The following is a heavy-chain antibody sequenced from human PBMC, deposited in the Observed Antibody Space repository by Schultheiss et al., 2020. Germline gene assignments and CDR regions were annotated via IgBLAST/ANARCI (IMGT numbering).Heavy chain of an antibody. CDR3: ARGYYGSGSYLSY. CDR2: ISYDGSNK. CDR1: GFTFSSYA. Sequence: GGSLRLSCAASGFTFSSYAMHWVRQAPGNGLEWVAVISYDGSNKYYADSVKGRFTISRDNAKNSLYLQMNSLRDEDTAVYYCARGYYGSGSYLSYWGQGTLVTVSS. D-gene: IGHD3-10*01. J-gene: IGHJ4*02. V-gene: IGHV3-30-3*01.